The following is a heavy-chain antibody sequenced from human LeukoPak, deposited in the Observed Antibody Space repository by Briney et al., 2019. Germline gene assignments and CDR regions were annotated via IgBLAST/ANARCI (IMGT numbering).Heavy chain of an antibody. D-gene: IGHD5-18*01. CDR2: ITYIDGST. CDR1: GFTFSSYA. Sequence: GGSLRLSCAASGFTFSSYAMSWVRQAPGKGLEWVSGITYIDGSTYYADSVKGRFTISRDNSKNTLYLQMNSLRAEDTAVYYCARTGYSYGTPLNDWGQGTLVTVS. CDR3: ARTGYSYGTPLND. J-gene: IGHJ4*02. V-gene: IGHV3-23*01.